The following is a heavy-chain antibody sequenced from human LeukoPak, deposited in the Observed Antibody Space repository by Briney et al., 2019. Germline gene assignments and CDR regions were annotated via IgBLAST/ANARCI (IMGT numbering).Heavy chain of an antibody. Sequence: SETLSLTCTVSGGSINRYYWSWIRQTPGKGLEWFGYLNYSGSTSYNPSLKSRITISVDSSKNQFSLKLSSVTAADTAVYYCARGTRYCSSTSCINFDYWGQGTLVTVSS. CDR3: ARGTRYCSSTSCINFDY. D-gene: IGHD2-2*01. V-gene: IGHV4-59*01. CDR1: GGSINRYY. J-gene: IGHJ4*02. CDR2: LNYSGST.